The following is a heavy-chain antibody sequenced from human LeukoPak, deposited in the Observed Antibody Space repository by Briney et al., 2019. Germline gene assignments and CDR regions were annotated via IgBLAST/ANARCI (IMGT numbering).Heavy chain of an antibody. CDR2: IKSKIHGGTT. CDR1: GLTFSNAW. J-gene: IGHJ4*02. CDR3: TTSFYPGLDY. Sequence: GGSLRLSCAASGLTFSNAWMSWVRQAPGKGLEWVGRIKSKIHGGTTDYAAPVKGRFTISRDDSKNTVYLEMNSLKTEDTAVYYCTTSFYPGLDYWGQGTLVTVSS. V-gene: IGHV3-15*01.